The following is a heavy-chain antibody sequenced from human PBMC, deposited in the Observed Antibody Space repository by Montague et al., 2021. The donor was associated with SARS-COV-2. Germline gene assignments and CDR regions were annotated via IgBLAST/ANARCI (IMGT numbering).Heavy chain of an antibody. CDR3: ASGIYPSGSYYNRYYYGLNI. CDR2: INHSANT. D-gene: IGHD3-10*01. V-gene: IGHV4-34*01. J-gene: IGHJ6*02. Sequence: SETLSLTCNVSGGSIRNYYWSWIRQPPEKGLEWIGEINHSANTKYNPSLKSPVTISIDTSKNQFSLKMTSVTAADTATYYCASGIYPSGSYYNRYYYGLNIWGPGTTVIVSS. CDR1: GGSIRNYY.